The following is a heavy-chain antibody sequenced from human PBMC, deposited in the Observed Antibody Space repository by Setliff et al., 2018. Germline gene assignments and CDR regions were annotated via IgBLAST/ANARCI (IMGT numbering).Heavy chain of an antibody. J-gene: IGHJ3*02. D-gene: IGHD3-10*01. Sequence: GSLRLSCAASGFTFSDYYMSWIRQAPGKGLEWVSYISSSSYTNYADSVKGRFTISRDNAKNSLYLQMNSLRAEDTAVYYCARDSSYYGLAFDIWGQGTMVTVSS. CDR2: ISSSSYT. V-gene: IGHV3-11*05. CDR3: ARDSSYYGLAFDI. CDR1: GFTFSDYY.